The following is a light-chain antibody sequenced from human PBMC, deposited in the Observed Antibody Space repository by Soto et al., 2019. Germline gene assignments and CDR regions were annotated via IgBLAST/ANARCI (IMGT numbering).Light chain of an antibody. Sequence: VMMQSPASLSGSPGERATLSCRASHSVSSNLAWYQQKPGQAPRLLIYGAYTRATGIPARFSGSGSGTESTLTIRSLQSEESAVYYCQKYNYWHQNTVGQGTKGDIX. V-gene: IGKV3-15*01. CDR1: HSVSSN. CDR3: QKYNYWHQNT. J-gene: IGKJ2*01. CDR2: GAY.